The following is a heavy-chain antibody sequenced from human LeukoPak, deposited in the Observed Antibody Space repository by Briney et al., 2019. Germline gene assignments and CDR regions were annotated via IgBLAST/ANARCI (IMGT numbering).Heavy chain of an antibody. CDR1: GFTFSSYA. V-gene: IGHV3-23*01. CDR2: ISGSGGST. J-gene: IGHJ4*02. D-gene: IGHD3-3*01. Sequence: PGGSLRLSCAASGFTFSSYAMSWVRQAPGKGLEWVSAISGSGGSTYYADSVKGRFTISRDNSKNTLYLQMNSLRAEDTAVYYCAKAYYDFWSGYLHLSVYFDYWGQGTLVTVSS. CDR3: AKAYYDFWSGYLHLSVYFDY.